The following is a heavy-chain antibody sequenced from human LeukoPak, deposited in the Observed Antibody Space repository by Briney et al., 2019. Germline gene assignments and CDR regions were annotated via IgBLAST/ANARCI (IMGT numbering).Heavy chain of an antibody. CDR1: GYSFTSYW. J-gene: IGHJ3*02. V-gene: IGHV5-51*01. CDR3: ARQGMASGDAFDI. CDR2: IYPGDSDT. Sequence: GESLKISCKGSGYSFTSYWIGWVRQVPGKGLEWMGIIYPGDSDTRYSPSFQGQVTISADKSISTAYLQWSSLKASDTAMYYCARQGMASGDAFDIWGQGTMVTVSS. D-gene: IGHD6-13*01.